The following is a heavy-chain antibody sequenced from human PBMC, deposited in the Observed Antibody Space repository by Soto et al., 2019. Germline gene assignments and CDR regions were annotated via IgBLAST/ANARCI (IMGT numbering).Heavy chain of an antibody. CDR2: IYWDDDE. D-gene: IGHD3-10*01. J-gene: IGHJ6*02. CDR1: GFSLNTGGVG. Sequence: ITLKESGPTLVKPTQTLTLTCTFSGFSLNTGGVGVGWVRQPRGKAMEWLALIYWDDDERYRPSLRSRLNITKDTINNQVGLTMTNMDPEDPATYYCVRNWRYYGGDYYYGMDAWGQGTTVTVSS. CDR3: VRNWRYYGGDYYYGMDA. V-gene: IGHV2-5*02.